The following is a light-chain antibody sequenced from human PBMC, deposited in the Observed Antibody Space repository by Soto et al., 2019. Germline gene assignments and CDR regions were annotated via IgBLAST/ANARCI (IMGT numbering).Light chain of an antibody. Sequence: EIVFTQSPATLSLSPGERATLSCRASQSLSGYLAWYQQTPGQPPRILIYGASTRDTGIPARFSGSGSRTEFTLTISRLQSEDFAVYYCQQYSNSPQTFGQGTKVDIK. CDR1: QSLSGY. J-gene: IGKJ1*01. CDR3: QQYSNSPQT. CDR2: GAS. V-gene: IGKV3-15*01.